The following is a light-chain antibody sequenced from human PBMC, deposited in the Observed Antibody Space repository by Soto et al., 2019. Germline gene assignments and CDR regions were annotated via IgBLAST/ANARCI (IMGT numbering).Light chain of an antibody. V-gene: IGKV1-5*01. J-gene: IGKJ1*01. Sequence: DIQMTQSPSTLSASVGDRVTITCRTSQSISSWLAWYQQKPGKAPKLLIYDASRLESGVPSRFSGSGSGTEFTLTISSLQPDDFATYYCQQYNSWGTFGQGTKVEIK. CDR3: QQYNSWGT. CDR1: QSISSW. CDR2: DAS.